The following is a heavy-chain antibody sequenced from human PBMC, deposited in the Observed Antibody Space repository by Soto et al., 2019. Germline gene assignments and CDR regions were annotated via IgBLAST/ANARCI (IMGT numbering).Heavy chain of an antibody. CDR3: AREGYYSGSESYSPPRYYGMDV. D-gene: IGHD3-10*01. J-gene: IGHJ6*02. V-gene: IGHV1-18*01. CDR1: GYIFHNYG. CDR2: ISDYNGNT. Sequence: QVQLVQSGAEVKKPGASVKVSCKTSGYIFHNYGISWVRQAPGQGLEWMGWISDYNGNTKYAQKFQGSVTMATDTSTRTAYMELRSLRSDDTAVYYCAREGYYSGSESYSPPRYYGMDVWGQGTTVTVSS.